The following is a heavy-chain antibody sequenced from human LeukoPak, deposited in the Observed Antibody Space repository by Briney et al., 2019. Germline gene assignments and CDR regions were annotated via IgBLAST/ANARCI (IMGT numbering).Heavy chain of an antibody. V-gene: IGHV3-66*02. CDR2: IYSGGST. J-gene: IGHJ6*02. CDR3: AGPYCSGGSCYSSIYYYYGMDV. CDR1: GFTVSSNY. Sequence: GGSLRLSCAASGFTVSSNYMSWVRQAPGKGLDWVSVIYSGGSTYYADSVKGRFTISRDNSKNTLYLQMNSLRAEDTAVYYCAGPYCSGGSCYSSIYYYYGMDVWGQGTTVTVSS. D-gene: IGHD2-15*01.